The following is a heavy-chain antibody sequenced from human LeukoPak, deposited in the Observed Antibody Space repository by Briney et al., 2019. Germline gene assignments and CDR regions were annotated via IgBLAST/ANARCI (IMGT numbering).Heavy chain of an antibody. CDR1: GGSINSYY. CDR3: ARTYCSGGSCYSYFDY. J-gene: IGHJ4*02. Sequence: SETLSLTCTVSGGSINSYYWSWIRQPPGKGLEWIGEINHSGSTNYNPSLKSRVTISVDTSKNQFSLKLSSVTAADTAVYYCARTYCSGGSCYSYFDYWGQGTLVTVSS. CDR2: INHSGST. D-gene: IGHD2-15*01. V-gene: IGHV4-34*01.